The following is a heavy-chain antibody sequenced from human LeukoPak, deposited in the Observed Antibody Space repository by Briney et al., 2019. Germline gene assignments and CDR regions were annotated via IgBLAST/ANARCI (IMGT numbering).Heavy chain of an antibody. V-gene: IGHV4-59*11. CDR1: GGSIYGLL. CDR2: IYYTGGT. J-gene: IGHJ3*01. Sequence: SETLSDTCSVSGGSIYGLLGSWIPQPPGKGLEWIGYIYYTGGTSYSPSLNSRATISVDTSKNQISLKLNSVTAADTAVYCCASGKIVFTITGAFVFWGQGTMVPVSS. CDR3: ASGKIVFTITGAFVF. D-gene: IGHD5/OR15-5a*01.